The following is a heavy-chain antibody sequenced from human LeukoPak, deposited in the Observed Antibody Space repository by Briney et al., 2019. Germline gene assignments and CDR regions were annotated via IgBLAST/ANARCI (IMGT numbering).Heavy chain of an antibody. CDR2: IRYDGSNK. J-gene: IGHJ4*02. Sequence: GGSLRLSCAASGFTFSSYGMHWVRQAPGKGLEWVAFIRYDGSNKYYADSVKGRLTISRDNSKNTLYLQMNSLRAEDTAVYYCAKGHDYGDHTIDYWGQGTLVTVSS. CDR1: GFTFSSYG. D-gene: IGHD4-17*01. CDR3: AKGHDYGDHTIDY. V-gene: IGHV3-30*02.